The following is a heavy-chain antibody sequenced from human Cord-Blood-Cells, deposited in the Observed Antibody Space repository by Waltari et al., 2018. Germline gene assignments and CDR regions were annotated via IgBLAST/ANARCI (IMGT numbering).Heavy chain of an antibody. D-gene: IGHD2-2*01. J-gene: IGHJ3*02. V-gene: IGHV1-69*01. CDR1: GGTFSSYA. Sequence: QVQLVQSGAEVQKPGSSVKVSCKASGGTFSSYAISWVRQAPGQGLEWMGGIIPIFGTANYAQKFQGRVTITADESTSTAYMELSSLRSEDTAVYYCAIDIVVVPAATGAFDIWGQGTMVTVSS. CDR2: IIPIFGTA. CDR3: AIDIVVVPAATGAFDI.